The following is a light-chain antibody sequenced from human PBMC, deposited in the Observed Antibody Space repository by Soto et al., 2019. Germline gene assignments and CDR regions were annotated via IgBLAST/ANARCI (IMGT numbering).Light chain of an antibody. V-gene: IGKV3-20*01. J-gene: IGKJ4*01. CDR2: GAS. CDR1: QSVSSSY. Sequence: EFVLTQSPGTLSLSPGERATLSCRASQSVSSSYLAWYQQKPGQAPRLLIYGASNRATGIPDRFSGSGSGTDFTLTISRLEPEDFAVYYCQQYDNSPLTFGGGTKGDIK. CDR3: QQYDNSPLT.